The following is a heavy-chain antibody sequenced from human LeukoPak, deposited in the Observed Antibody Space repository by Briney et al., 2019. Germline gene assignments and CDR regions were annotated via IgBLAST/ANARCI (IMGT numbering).Heavy chain of an antibody. CDR1: GYTFTSCY. J-gene: IGHJ6*02. Sequence: GASVKVSCKASGYTFTSCYMHWVRQAPGQGLEWMGIINPSGGSTSYAQKFQGRVTMTRDTSTSTVYMELSSLRSEDTAVYYCARGCSGYSWGCSFPYYYYGMDVWGQGTTVTVSS. D-gene: IGHD5-12*01. CDR2: INPSGGST. CDR3: ARGCSGYSWGCSFPYYYYGMDV. V-gene: IGHV1-46*01.